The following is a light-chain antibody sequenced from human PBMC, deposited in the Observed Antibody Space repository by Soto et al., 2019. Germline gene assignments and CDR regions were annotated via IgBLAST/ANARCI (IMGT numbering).Light chain of an antibody. CDR1: QSVSSTY. Sequence: EIVLTQSPGTLSLSPGERATLSCRASQSVSSTYIAWYQQNPGQAPRLLIYGASSRATGIPDRFSGSGSGKDFTLTISRLEPEDFAVYFCQQYGRSPPFTFGHGTKVEIK. CDR3: QQYGRSPPFT. J-gene: IGKJ2*01. V-gene: IGKV3-20*01. CDR2: GAS.